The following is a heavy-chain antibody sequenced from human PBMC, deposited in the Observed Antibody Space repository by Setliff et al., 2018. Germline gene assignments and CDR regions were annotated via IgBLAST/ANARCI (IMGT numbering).Heavy chain of an antibody. CDR1: GFTFGDYA. CDR3: TRGRFDP. V-gene: IGHV3-49*04. Sequence: GGSLRLSCTASGFTFGDYAMSWVRQAPGKGLEWVGFIKSKTYGGTTEYAASVKGRFTISRDDSKSIAYLQMNSLKTEDTAVYYCTRGRFDPWGQGTLVTVSS. J-gene: IGHJ5*02. CDR2: IKSKTYGGTT.